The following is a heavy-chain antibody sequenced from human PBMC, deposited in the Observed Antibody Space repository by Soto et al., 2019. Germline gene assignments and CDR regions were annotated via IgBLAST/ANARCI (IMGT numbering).Heavy chain of an antibody. CDR2: ISSGSNYT. J-gene: IGHJ6*03. Sequence: EVQLVESGGGLVKPGGSLRLSCVVSGFTFSSYSMNWVRQAPGKGLEWVSSISSGSNYTYYADSVKGRFTISRDNAKHSVYLQLNSLRAEDTALYYCARDFKESQYYYHSMDVWGKGTTVTVSS. CDR1: GFTFSSYS. CDR3: ARDFKESQYYYHSMDV. D-gene: IGHD3-10*01. V-gene: IGHV3-21*06.